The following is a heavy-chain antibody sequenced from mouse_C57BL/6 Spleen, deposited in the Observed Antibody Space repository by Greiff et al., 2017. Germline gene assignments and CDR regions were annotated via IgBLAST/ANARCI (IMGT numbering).Heavy chain of an antibody. V-gene: IGHV1-82*01. CDR1: GYAFSSSW. D-gene: IGHD2-13*01. J-gene: IGHJ2*01. CDR3: ARSFDFLFDY. CDR2: IYPGDGDT. Sequence: VQLQQSGPELVKPGASVKISCKASGYAFSSSWMNWVKQRPGKGLEWIGRIYPGDGDTNYNGKFKGKATLTADKSSSTAYMQLSSLTSEDSAVYFCARSFDFLFDYWGQGTTRTVSS.